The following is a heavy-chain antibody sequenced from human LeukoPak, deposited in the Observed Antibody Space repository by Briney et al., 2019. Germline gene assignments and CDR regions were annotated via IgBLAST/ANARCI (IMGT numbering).Heavy chain of an antibody. CDR3: ARDVTYYGGDWFDP. J-gene: IGHJ5*02. D-gene: IGHD4-23*01. CDR2: ISSSSYI. CDR1: GFTFSSYS. V-gene: IGHV3-21*01. Sequence: GGSLRLSCAASGFTFSSYSMNWVRQAPGKGLEWVSSISSSSYIYYADSVKGRSTISRDNAKNSLYLQMNSLRAEDTAVYYCARDVTYYGGDWFDPWGQGTLVTVSS.